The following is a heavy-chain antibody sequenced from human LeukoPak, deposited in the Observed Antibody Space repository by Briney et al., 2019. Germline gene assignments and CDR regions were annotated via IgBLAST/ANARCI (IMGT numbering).Heavy chain of an antibody. Sequence: SETLSLTCTVSGGSISSYYLSWIRQPPGKGLEWIGYIYYSGSTNYNPSLKSRVTISVDTSKNQFSLKLSSVTAADTAVYYCASSVGYDFWSGYFAQFDPWGQGTLVTVSS. CDR3: ASSVGYDFWSGYFAQFDP. J-gene: IGHJ5*02. CDR2: IYYSGST. CDR1: GGSISSYY. D-gene: IGHD3-3*01. V-gene: IGHV4-59*01.